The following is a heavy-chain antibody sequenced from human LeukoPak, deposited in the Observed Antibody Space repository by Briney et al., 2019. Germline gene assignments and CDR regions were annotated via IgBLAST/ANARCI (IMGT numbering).Heavy chain of an antibody. CDR2: IYYSGST. Sequence: PSETLSLTCTVSGGSISRGGYYWSWIRQHPGKGLEWIGYIYYSGSTYYNPSLKSRVTISVDTSKNQFSLKLSSVTAADTAVYYCARAGGRYGDYDAPYGTDVWGQGTTVTVSS. CDR1: GGSISRGGYY. V-gene: IGHV4-31*03. CDR3: ARAGGRYGDYDAPYGTDV. D-gene: IGHD4-17*01. J-gene: IGHJ6*02.